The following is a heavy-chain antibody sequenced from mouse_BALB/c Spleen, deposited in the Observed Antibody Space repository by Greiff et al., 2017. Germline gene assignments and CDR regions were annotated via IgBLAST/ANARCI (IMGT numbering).Heavy chain of an antibody. CDR3: ARGKVTVTGGFDY. CDR1: GFNIKDTY. V-gene: IGHV14-3*02. Sequence: VQLQQSGAELVKPGASVKLSCTASGFNIKDTYMHWVKQRPEQGLEWIGRIDPANGNTKYDPKFQGKATITADTSSNTAYLQLSSLTSEDTAVYYCARGKVTVTGGFDYWGQGTTLTVSS. CDR2: IDPANGNT. D-gene: IGHD4-1*01. J-gene: IGHJ2*01.